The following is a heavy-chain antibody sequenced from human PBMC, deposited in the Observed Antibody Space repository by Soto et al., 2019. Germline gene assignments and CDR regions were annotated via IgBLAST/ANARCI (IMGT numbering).Heavy chain of an antibody. Sequence: QVQLVESGGGLVKPGGSLRLSCAASGFTFSDYYMSWIRQAPGQGLECISYISTSSSYTNYADSVKGRFTISRDNAQNSLYLQMSSLRAEDTAVYYCARSGDSSSWDVWGQGTMVTVSS. CDR3: ARSGDSSSWDV. V-gene: IGHV3-11*05. CDR2: ISTSSSYT. CDR1: GFTFSDYY. J-gene: IGHJ3*01. D-gene: IGHD6-13*01.